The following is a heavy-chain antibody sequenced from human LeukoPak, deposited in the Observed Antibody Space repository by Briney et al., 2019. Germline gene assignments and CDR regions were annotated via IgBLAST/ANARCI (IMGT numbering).Heavy chain of an antibody. J-gene: IGHJ4*02. V-gene: IGHV3-23*01. Sequence: GGSLRLSCAASGFTFSSYAMSWVRQAPGKGLEWVSAISGSGGSTYYADSVKGRFTISRDNSKNTLYLQMNSLRAEDTAVYYCAKALYYYDGSGYLGKYYFDYWGQGTLVTVSS. CDR1: GFTFSSYA. CDR2: ISGSGGST. D-gene: IGHD3-22*01. CDR3: AKALYYYDGSGYLGKYYFDY.